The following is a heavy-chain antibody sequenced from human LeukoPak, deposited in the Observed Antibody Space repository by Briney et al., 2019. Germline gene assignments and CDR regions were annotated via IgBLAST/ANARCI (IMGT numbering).Heavy chain of an antibody. V-gene: IGHV3-30-3*01. J-gene: IGHJ4*02. CDR1: GFTFSSYA. Sequence: GGSLRLSCAASGFTFSSYAMHWVRQAPGKGLEWVAVISYDGSNKYYADSVKGRFTISRDNSKNTLYVQMNSLRAEDTAVYYCAKDEGTLWGQGTLVTVSS. CDR3: AKDEGTL. D-gene: IGHD1-1*01. CDR2: ISYDGSNK.